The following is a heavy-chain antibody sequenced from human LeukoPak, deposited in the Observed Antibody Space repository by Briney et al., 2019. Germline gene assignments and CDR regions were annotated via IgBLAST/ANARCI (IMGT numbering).Heavy chain of an antibody. J-gene: IGHJ3*02. CDR3: AEYGDYDLGAFDI. D-gene: IGHD4-17*01. Sequence: PGGSLRLSCAASGFTFSSYSMNWVRQAPGKGLEWVSSISSSSSYIYYADSVKGRFTISRDNAKNSLYLQMNSLRAEDTAVYYRAEYGDYDLGAFDIWGQGTMVTVSS. CDR1: GFTFSSYS. CDR2: ISSSSSYI. V-gene: IGHV3-21*01.